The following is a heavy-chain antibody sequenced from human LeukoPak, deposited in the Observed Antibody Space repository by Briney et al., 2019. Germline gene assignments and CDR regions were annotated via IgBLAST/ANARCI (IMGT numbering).Heavy chain of an antibody. CDR1: DYSISSGYY. CDR2: IHYSGST. CDR3: ARHARNSIDFPLDY. J-gene: IGHJ4*02. Sequence: SETLSLTCAVSDYSISSGYYWGWLRPPPGKGLEWIAYIHYSGSTNYNPSLESRVTIAADTSKNQFSLQLRPVTAAGTAVYYCARHARNSIDFPLDYWGQGTLVTVSS. D-gene: IGHD2/OR15-2a*01. V-gene: IGHV4-38-2*01.